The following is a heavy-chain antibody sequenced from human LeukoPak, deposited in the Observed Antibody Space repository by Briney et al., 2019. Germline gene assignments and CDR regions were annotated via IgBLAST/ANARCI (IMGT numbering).Heavy chain of an antibody. J-gene: IGHJ4*02. CDR2: IYYTGTT. CDR1: GGSISGTYY. Sequence: PSETLSLTCTVSGGSISGTYYWSWIRQPPGKGLEWIGYIYYTGTTDSNPSLKSRVTISLDTSKNQFSLNLSSVTAADTAVYYCARVEGLYYDFWSGYYTDYWGQGTLVTVSS. D-gene: IGHD3-3*01. V-gene: IGHV4-59*08. CDR3: ARVEGLYYDFWSGYYTDY.